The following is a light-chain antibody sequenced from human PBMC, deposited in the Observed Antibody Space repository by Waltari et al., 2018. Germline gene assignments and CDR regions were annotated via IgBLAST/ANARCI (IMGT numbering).Light chain of an antibody. J-gene: IGKJ1*01. V-gene: IGKV1-39*01. CDR3: QQTYTTPRT. CDR1: QKISSY. CDR2: DAS. Sequence: DIQMTQSPSSLSASVEDRVTITCRASQKISSYLNWYQQKPGTAPRLLIYDASRLQSGVPSRFSGSGSGTDFTLTISSLQPEDFGTYYCQQTYTTPRTCGQGTKVETK.